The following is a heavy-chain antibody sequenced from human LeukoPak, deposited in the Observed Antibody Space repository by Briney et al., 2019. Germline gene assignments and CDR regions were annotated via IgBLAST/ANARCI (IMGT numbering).Heavy chain of an antibody. CDR1: GGSVSSYY. D-gene: IGHD6-19*01. CDR3: ARVQWLPLDVFNF. V-gene: IGHV4-59*02. Sequence: SETLSLTCTVSGGSVSSYYWSWIRQPPGKGLEWIGYIHYSGNTDYNPSLKGRVTISVDTSKNQFSLKMNSVTAADTAIYYCARVQWLPLDVFNFWGQGTMVTVSS. J-gene: IGHJ3*01. CDR2: IHYSGNT.